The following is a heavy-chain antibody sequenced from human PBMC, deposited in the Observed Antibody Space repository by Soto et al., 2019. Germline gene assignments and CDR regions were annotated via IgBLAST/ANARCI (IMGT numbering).Heavy chain of an antibody. V-gene: IGHV1-2*04. Sequence: VQLVQSGAEVKKPGASVKVSCKASGYTFTGYYMHWVRQAPGQGLEWMGWINPNSGGTNYAQKFQGWVTMTRDTSISTAYMELSRLRSDDTAVYYCAREEGYGDAPLDYWGQGTLVTVSS. CDR1: GYTFTGYY. D-gene: IGHD4-17*01. J-gene: IGHJ4*02. CDR3: AREEGYGDAPLDY. CDR2: INPNSGGT.